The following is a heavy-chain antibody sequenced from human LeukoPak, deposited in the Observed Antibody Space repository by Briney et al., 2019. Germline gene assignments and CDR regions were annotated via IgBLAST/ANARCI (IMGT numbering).Heavy chain of an antibody. Sequence: SETLSLTCTVSGDSISSYYWSWIRQPAGRGLEWIGRMYPGGSTLYNPSLQSRVTMSADTSKNQFSLKLSSVTAADTAVYYCARGQNYHPVYYYMDVWGEGTTVTVSS. D-gene: IGHD1-7*01. CDR2: MYPGGST. V-gene: IGHV4-4*07. J-gene: IGHJ6*03. CDR1: GDSISSYY. CDR3: ARGQNYHPVYYYMDV.